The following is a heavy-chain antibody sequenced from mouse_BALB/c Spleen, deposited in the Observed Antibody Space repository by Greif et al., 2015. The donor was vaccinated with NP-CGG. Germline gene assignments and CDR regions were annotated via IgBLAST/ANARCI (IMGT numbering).Heavy chain of an antibody. Sequence: LQQYGSELVRPGASVKLSCKASGYTFTSYWMHWVKQRPGQGLEWIGNIYPGSGSTNYDEKFKSKATLTVDTSSSTAYMQLSSLTSEDSAVYYCTRPGPRQLGPHFDYWGQGTTLTVSS. V-gene: IGHV1S22*01. CDR3: TRPGPRQLGPHFDY. CDR2: IYPGSGST. CDR1: GYTFTSYW. J-gene: IGHJ2*01. D-gene: IGHD3-2*01.